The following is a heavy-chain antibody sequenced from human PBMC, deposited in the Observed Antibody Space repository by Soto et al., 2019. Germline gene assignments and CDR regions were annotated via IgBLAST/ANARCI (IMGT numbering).Heavy chain of an antibody. Sequence: PGGSLRLSCAASGFTFSSYWMSWVRQAPGKGLEWVANIKQDGSEKYYVDSVKGRFTISRDNAKNSLYLQMNSLRAEDTAVYYCARPGTPYGSGSYYIFPDYYYYYMDVWGKGTTVTVSS. CDR2: IKQDGSEK. V-gene: IGHV3-7*01. D-gene: IGHD3-10*01. J-gene: IGHJ6*03. CDR1: GFTFSSYW. CDR3: ARPGTPYGSGSYYIFPDYYYYYMDV.